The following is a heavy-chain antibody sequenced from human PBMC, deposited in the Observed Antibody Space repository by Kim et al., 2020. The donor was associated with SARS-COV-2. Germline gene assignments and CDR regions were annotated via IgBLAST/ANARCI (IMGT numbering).Heavy chain of an antibody. D-gene: IGHD3-22*01. CDR2: IYSGGAT. J-gene: IGHJ4*01. CDR1: GFTVSTKY. V-gene: IGHV3-66*01. Sequence: GGSLRLSCAASGFTVSTKYMSWVRQAPGKGLEWVSVIYSGGATYYAESVQDRFYISRDDSKNTVFLQMSRLRAEDTAVYYCARVGPYYYNRSGYNDYWG. CDR3: ARVGPYYYNRSGYNDY.